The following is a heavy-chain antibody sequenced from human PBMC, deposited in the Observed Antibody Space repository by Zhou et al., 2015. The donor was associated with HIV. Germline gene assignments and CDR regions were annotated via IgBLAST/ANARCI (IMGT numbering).Heavy chain of an antibody. Sequence: QVQLVQSGAEVKKPGSSVKVSCKASGGTFSTNSISWVRQAPGQGLEWMGGIIPIFGTTNYAQKFQGRVTITADESTSTAYMELSSLRSEDTAVYYCARGTPGYSSAVDYWGQGTLVTVSS. CDR2: IIPIFGTT. CDR1: GGTFSTNS. D-gene: IGHD6-13*01. CDR3: ARGTPGYSSAVDY. V-gene: IGHV1-69*12. J-gene: IGHJ4*02.